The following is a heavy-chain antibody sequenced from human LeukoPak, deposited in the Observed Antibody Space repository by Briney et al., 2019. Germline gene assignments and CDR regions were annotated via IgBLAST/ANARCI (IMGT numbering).Heavy chain of an antibody. D-gene: IGHD6-13*01. J-gene: IGHJ3*02. CDR1: GYTFTSYY. CDR3: ATASWREGHGGAFDI. Sequence: ASVKVSCKASGYTFTSYYMHWVRQAPGQGLEWMGIINPSGGSTSYAQKFQGRVTMTEDTSTDTAYMELSSLRSEDTAVYYCATASWREGHGGAFDIWGQGTMVTVSS. CDR2: INPSGGST. V-gene: IGHV1-46*01.